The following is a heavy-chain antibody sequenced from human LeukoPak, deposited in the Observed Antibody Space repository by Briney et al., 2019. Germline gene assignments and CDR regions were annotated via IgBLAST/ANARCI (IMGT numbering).Heavy chain of an antibody. J-gene: IGHJ4*02. CDR2: ISSSSSYI. CDR3: ARDLSVGAKPDLGFDY. Sequence: GGSLRLSCAASGFTFSTYRMSWVRQAPGKGLEWVSSISSSSSYIYYADSMKGRFTISRDNAKNSLYLQMNSLRAEDTAIYYCARDLSVGAKPDLGFDYWGQGTLVTVSS. D-gene: IGHD1-26*01. V-gene: IGHV3-21*01. CDR1: GFTFSTYR.